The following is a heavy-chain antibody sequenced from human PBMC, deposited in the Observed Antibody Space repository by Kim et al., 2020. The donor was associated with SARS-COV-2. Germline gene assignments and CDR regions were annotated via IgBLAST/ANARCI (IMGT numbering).Heavy chain of an antibody. Sequence: SETLSLTCTVSGGSISSSSYYWGWIRQPPGKGLEWIGSIYYSGSTYYNPSLKSRVTISVDTSKNQFSLKLSSVTAADTAVYYCATSIAVAGIKENWFDPWGQGTLVTVSS. CDR1: GGSISSSSYY. CDR2: IYYSGST. J-gene: IGHJ5*02. D-gene: IGHD6-19*01. CDR3: ATSIAVAGIKENWFDP. V-gene: IGHV4-39*01.